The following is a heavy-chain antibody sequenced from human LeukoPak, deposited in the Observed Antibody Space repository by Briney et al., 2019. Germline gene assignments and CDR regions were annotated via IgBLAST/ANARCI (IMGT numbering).Heavy chain of an antibody. D-gene: IGHD3-3*01. Sequence: SETLSLTCAVYGGSFSSYYWGWIRQPPGKGLEWIGSIYYSGSTYYNPSLKSRVTISVDTSKNQFSLKLSSVTAADTAVYYCASHSIPYYDFWSGPSPDNWFDPWGQGTLVTVSS. V-gene: IGHV4-39*01. CDR2: IYYSGST. CDR3: ASHSIPYYDFWSGPSPDNWFDP. J-gene: IGHJ5*02. CDR1: GGSFSSYY.